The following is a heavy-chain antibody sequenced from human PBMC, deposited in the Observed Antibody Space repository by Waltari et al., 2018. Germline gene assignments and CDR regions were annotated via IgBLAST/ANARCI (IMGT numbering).Heavy chain of an antibody. CDR3: AKGTDLVVYASTNEY. J-gene: IGHJ4*02. CDR1: GFSFSSFA. CDR2: ISGSGHTT. V-gene: IGHV3-23*01. Sequence: EVQLLESGGGLVQPGGSLRLSCGASGFSFSSFALRWVRQAPGKGLEWVSSISGSGHTTYYADSVQGRFSISRDFSKNTLYLQMDSLRVEDTALYYCAKGTDLVVYASTNEYWGQGTLVTVAS. D-gene: IGHD2-8*02.